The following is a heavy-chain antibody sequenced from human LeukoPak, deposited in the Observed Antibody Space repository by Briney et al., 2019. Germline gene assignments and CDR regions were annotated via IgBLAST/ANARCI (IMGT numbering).Heavy chain of an antibody. CDR3: ARDINRSGAFDI. D-gene: IGHD2/OR15-2a*01. CDR1: GGSISSGSYY. J-gene: IGHJ3*02. CDR2: IYTSGST. V-gene: IGHV4-61*02. Sequence: PSETLSLTCTVSGGSISSGSYYWSWIRQPAGKGLEWIGRIYTSGSTNYDPSLKSRVTISVDTSKNQFSLKLSSVTAADTAVYYCARDINRSGAFDIWGQGTMVTVSS.